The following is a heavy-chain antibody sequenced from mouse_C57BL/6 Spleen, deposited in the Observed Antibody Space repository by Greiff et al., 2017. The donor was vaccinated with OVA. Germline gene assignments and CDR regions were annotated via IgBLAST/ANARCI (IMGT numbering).Heavy chain of an antibody. V-gene: IGHV1-59*01. J-gene: IGHJ3*01. CDR3: ALDSSGSWFAY. CDR1: GYTLTSYW. Sequence: VQLQQPGAELVRPWTSVKLSCKASGYTLTSYWMHWVKQRPGQGLEWIGVIDPSDSYTNYNQKFKGKATLTVDTSSSTAYMQLSSLTSEDSAVYYCALDSSGSWFAYWGQGTLVTVSA. CDR2: IDPSDSYT. D-gene: IGHD3-2*02.